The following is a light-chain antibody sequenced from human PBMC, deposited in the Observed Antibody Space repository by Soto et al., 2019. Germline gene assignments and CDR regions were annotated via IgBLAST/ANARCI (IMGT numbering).Light chain of an antibody. J-gene: IGKJ3*01. Sequence: DIQMTQSPPSLSASVGDRVTITCRASQSISTNLIWYQVKPGKAPKLLIYAASSLESGVTSRFSGSGSGTDFTLTISSLQPEDFATYYCQQSYTTPLFTLGPGTKVDIK. CDR3: QQSYTTPLFT. CDR2: AAS. V-gene: IGKV1-39*01. CDR1: QSISTN.